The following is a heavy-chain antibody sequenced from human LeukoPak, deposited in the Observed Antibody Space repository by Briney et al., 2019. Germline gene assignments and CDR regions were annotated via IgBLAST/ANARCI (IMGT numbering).Heavy chain of an antibody. J-gene: IGHJ3*02. D-gene: IGHD6-19*01. Sequence: PGRSLRLSCAASGFTFSSYVMHWVRQAPGKGLEWVAIISYDGSNEYYADSVKGRFTISRDNAKNSLYLQMNSLRAEDTALYHCAREYRGWYHDAFDIWGQGTMVTVSS. CDR2: ISYDGSNE. CDR3: AREYRGWYHDAFDI. CDR1: GFTFSSYV. V-gene: IGHV3-30*04.